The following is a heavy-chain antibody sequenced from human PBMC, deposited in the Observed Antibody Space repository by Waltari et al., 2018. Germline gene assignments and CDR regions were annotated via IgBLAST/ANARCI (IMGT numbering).Heavy chain of an antibody. D-gene: IGHD2-21*02. J-gene: IGHJ4*02. Sequence: QLQLQESGPGLVKPSETLSLTCTVPGGSISSSSYYWGWIRQPPGKGLEWIGSIYYSGSTYYTPPLKRRVTISVDTSKNQFSLKLGSVTAADTAVYYCARQGGSKRPVTAIPFDYWGQGTLVTVSS. V-gene: IGHV4-39*01. CDR1: GGSISSSSYY. CDR2: IYYSGST. CDR3: ARQGGSKRPVTAIPFDY.